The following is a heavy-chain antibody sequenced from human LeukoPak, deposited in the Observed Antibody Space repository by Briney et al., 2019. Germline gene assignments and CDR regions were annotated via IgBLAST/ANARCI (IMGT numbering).Heavy chain of an antibody. D-gene: IGHD6-13*01. CDR1: GFTFDDYA. CDR2: ISWNSGSI. CDR3: AKVGPHYSRGREYYFDY. V-gene: IGHV3-9*01. J-gene: IGHJ4*02. Sequence: PSGRSLRLSCAASGFTFDDYAMHWVRQAPGKGLEWVSGISWNSGSIGYADSMKGRFTISRDNAKNSLYLQMNSLRAEDTALYYCAKVGPHYSRGREYYFDYWGQGTLVTVSS.